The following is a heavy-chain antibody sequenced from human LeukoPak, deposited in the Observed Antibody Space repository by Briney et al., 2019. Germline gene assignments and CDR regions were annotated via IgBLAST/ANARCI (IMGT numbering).Heavy chain of an antibody. J-gene: IGHJ4*02. CDR3: AKDMGRGGGAVIDY. CDR2: INHNGNVN. V-gene: IGHV3-7*03. CDR1: GFTFSSYW. D-gene: IGHD2-21*01. Sequence: GGSLRLSCAASGFTFSSYWMNWARQAPGKGLEWVASINHNGNVNYYVDSVKGRFTISRDNSRNTLYLQISSLGADDTAVYYCAKDMGRGGGAVIDYWGQGTLVTVSS.